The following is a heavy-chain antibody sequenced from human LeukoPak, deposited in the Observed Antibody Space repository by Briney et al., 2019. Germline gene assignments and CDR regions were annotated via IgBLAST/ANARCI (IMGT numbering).Heavy chain of an antibody. CDR3: ARDWEVVVIPNYYYYYMDV. J-gene: IGHJ6*03. V-gene: IGHV4-61*02. Sequence: SQTLSLTCTVSGGSISSGSYYWSWIRQPAGEGLEWIGRIYTSGSTNYNPSLKSRVTISVDTSKNQFSLKLSSVTAADTAVYYCARDWEVVVIPNYYYYYMDVWGKGTTVTVSS. CDR1: GGSISSGSYY. D-gene: IGHD3-22*01. CDR2: IYTSGST.